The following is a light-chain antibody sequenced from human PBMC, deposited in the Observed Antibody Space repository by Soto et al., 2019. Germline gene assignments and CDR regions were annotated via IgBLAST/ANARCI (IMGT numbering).Light chain of an antibody. CDR2: ITS. V-gene: IGKV3-15*01. CDR1: QSVNYN. J-gene: IGKJ1*01. Sequence: IVLTQSPATLSVSPGERATLSCRASQSVNYNLAWYQQKPGHAPRLLIYITSTRATGIPARFSGSGSGTEFTLTISSLQSEDSAVYYCQQYNTWPSWTFGQGTKVDIK. CDR3: QQYNTWPSWT.